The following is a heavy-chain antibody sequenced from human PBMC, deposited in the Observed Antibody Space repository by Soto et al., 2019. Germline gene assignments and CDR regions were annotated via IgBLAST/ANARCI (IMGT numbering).Heavy chain of an antibody. CDR3: ATSLWFGTQPEI. CDR2: ISPSGTT. Sequence: TLSLTCAVYGGSFSNNYWTWFRQPPGKGLEWIGEISPSGTTKYIPSLKSRGTISVDTSRKQFFLKVTSVSAADTAVYYCATSLWFGTQPEIWGPGTLVTVSS. V-gene: IGHV4-34*01. D-gene: IGHD3-10*01. CDR1: GGSFSNNY. J-gene: IGHJ4*02.